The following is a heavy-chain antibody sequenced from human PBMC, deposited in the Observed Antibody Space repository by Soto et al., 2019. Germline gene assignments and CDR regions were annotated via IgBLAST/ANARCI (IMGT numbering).Heavy chain of an antibody. CDR1: GFTFSSYA. J-gene: IGHJ2*01. V-gene: IGHV3-23*01. CDR2: ISRSADST. Sequence: EVQLLESGGGLVQPGGSLTLSCAASGFTFSSYAMTWVRQVRPAPGKGLEWVSTISRSADSTYYADSVKGRFTISRDNSKNTLYLQMNRLRAEDTAVYYCAKSGPCRGSSCYHGYWYCDLWGRGTPATVSS. D-gene: IGHD2-15*01. CDR3: AKSGPCRGSSCYHGYWYCDL.